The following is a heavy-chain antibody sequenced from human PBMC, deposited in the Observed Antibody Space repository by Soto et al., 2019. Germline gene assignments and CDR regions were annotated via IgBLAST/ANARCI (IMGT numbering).Heavy chain of an antibody. CDR2: INPKSGGT. J-gene: IGHJ3*02. CDR3: AADRVAFDM. Sequence: AAVKVSCQASGYMFTGYYIHWVRQAPGQGLEWMRWINPKSGGTKYAEKFQGRVSMTGDTSITTAYMELSSLRSDDTAVYYCAADRVAFDMWGQGTKVTVSS. D-gene: IGHD3-22*01. V-gene: IGHV1-2*02. CDR1: GYMFTGYY.